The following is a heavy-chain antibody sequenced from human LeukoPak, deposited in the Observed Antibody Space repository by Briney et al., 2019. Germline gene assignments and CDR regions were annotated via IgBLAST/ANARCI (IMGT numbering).Heavy chain of an antibody. CDR3: VSGTYLYYFDY. CDR2: IPYDGSDQ. D-gene: IGHD1-26*01. J-gene: IGHJ4*02. V-gene: IGHV3-30*03. CDR1: GFSFRSLG. Sequence: GGSLRLSCAASGFSFRSLGMHWVRQAPGEGLEWVAVIPYDGSDQYYADSVKGRMTISRDNSRNALFLEMSGLRPDDTAIYYCVSGTYLYYFDYWGQGTLVTVYS.